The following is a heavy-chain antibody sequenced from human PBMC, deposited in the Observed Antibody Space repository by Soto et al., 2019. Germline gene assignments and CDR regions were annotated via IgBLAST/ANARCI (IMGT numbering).Heavy chain of an antibody. V-gene: IGHV3-23*01. CDR3: AKDRYSSSRISDY. J-gene: IGHJ4*02. Sequence: GGSLRLSCAASGFTLSSYAMSWVRQAPGKGLEWVSAISGSGTSTYYADSVKGRFTISKDSSENTLYLQMNSLRAEDTAVYYCAKDRYSSSRISDYWGQGTLVTVSS. D-gene: IGHD6-19*01. CDR1: GFTLSSYA. CDR2: ISGSGTST.